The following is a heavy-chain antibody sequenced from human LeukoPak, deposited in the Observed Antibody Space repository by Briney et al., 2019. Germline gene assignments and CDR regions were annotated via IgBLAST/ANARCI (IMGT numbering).Heavy chain of an antibody. CDR3: ARNYGSGSFLLDP. D-gene: IGHD3-10*01. CDR1: GASISSGGYY. V-gene: IGHV4-31*03. Sequence: SQTLSLTCTVSGASISSGGYYWSWIRQHPGKGLEWIGYIYYSGSTYYNPSLKSRVTISVDTSKNQFSLKLSSVTAADTAVYYCARNYGSGSFLLDPWGQGTLVTVSS. J-gene: IGHJ5*02. CDR2: IYYSGST.